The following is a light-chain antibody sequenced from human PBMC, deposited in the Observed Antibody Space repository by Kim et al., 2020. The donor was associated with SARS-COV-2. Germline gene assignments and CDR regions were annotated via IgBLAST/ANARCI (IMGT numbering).Light chain of an antibody. Sequence: DIQMTQSPSSLSASVGDTVTITCRASQSISNFLAWFQQKPGKAPKMLIYKAVTLQSGVPSRFSGSVSGTEFTLTISSLQPEDFATYYCQQYESNPFAFGPGTKVDIK. CDR3: QQYESNPFA. CDR2: KAV. V-gene: IGKV1-5*03. J-gene: IGKJ1*01. CDR1: QSISNF.